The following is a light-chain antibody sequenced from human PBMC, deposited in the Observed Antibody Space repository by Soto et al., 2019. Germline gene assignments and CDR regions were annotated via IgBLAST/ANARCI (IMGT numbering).Light chain of an antibody. J-gene: IGKJ4*01. CDR3: QQHSDWPLT. V-gene: IGKV3-11*01. CDR2: DAS. Sequence: EIVLIQSPATLSLSPGERATLSCSASQSVSSSLAWYQENPGQAPRPLIFDASNRATGIPVRFSGSGSGTDFNLTISRLETEDFTVYDCQQHSDWPLTVGGRTKMDIK. CDR1: QSVSSS.